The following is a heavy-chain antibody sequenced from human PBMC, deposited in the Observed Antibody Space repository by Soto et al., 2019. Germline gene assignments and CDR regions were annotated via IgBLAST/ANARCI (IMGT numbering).Heavy chain of an antibody. V-gene: IGHV1-3*01. Sequence: ASVKVSCKTSGYIFTSYAMHWVRQAPGQRLEWMRWINAGNGDTKYSQKFQGRVTITRDTSANTAFMELSSLRSEDTAIYYCARELQGLYYFDFWGQGTLVTVSS. D-gene: IGHD4-4*01. CDR2: INAGNGDT. CDR3: ARELQGLYYFDF. J-gene: IGHJ4*02. CDR1: GYIFTSYA.